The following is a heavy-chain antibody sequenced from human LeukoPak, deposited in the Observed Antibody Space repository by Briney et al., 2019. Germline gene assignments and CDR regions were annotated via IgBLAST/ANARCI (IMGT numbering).Heavy chain of an antibody. CDR2: IYYSGST. Sequence: SETLSLTCTVSGGSISSSSYYWGWIRQPPGKGLEWIGSIYYSGSTYYNPSLKSRVTISVDTSKNQFSLKLSSVTAAATAVYYCARRSPSAYSSSSTGFDYWGQGTLVTVSS. D-gene: IGHD6-6*01. V-gene: IGHV4-39*01. CDR3: ARRSPSAYSSSSTGFDY. CDR1: GGSISSSSYY. J-gene: IGHJ4*02.